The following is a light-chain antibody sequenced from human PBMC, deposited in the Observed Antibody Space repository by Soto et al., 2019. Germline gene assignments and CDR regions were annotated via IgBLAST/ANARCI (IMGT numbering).Light chain of an antibody. Sequence: QSALTQPASVSGSPGQSITISCTGTSSDVGNYNLVSWYQQHPGKAPKLMIYEGTKPPSGVSNRFSGSKSGNTASLTISGLQAEDEADYYCCSYAGSSTWVFGGGTKLTVL. V-gene: IGLV2-23*01. CDR3: CSYAGSSTWV. J-gene: IGLJ3*02. CDR1: SSDVGNYNL. CDR2: EGT.